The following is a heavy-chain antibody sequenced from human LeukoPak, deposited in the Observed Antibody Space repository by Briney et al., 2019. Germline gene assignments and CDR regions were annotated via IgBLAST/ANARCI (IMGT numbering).Heavy chain of an antibody. CDR2: IIPIFGTT. Sequence: GASVKVSCKASGGTFSNFAIGWVRQAPGQGLEWMGDIIPIFGTTNYAQKFQGRVTITTDESTSTAFMELSSLTSEDTALYYCARMSRIVDAFDIWGQGTMVTVSS. CDR1: GGTFSNFA. J-gene: IGHJ3*02. V-gene: IGHV1-69*05. CDR3: ARMSRIVDAFDI. D-gene: IGHD1-26*01.